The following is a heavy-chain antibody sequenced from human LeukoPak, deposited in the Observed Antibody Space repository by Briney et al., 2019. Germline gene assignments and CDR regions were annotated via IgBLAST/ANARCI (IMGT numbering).Heavy chain of an antibody. J-gene: IGHJ4*02. V-gene: IGHV3-21*01. D-gene: IGHD3-22*01. CDR2: ISSSSSYI. Sequence: PGGSLRLSCAASGFTFSSYSMNWVRQAPGKGLEWVSSISSSSSYIYHADSVKGRFTISRDNAKNSLYLQMNSLRAEDTAVYYCARAMIVVVKDYWGQGTLVTVSS. CDR3: ARAMIVVVKDY. CDR1: GFTFSSYS.